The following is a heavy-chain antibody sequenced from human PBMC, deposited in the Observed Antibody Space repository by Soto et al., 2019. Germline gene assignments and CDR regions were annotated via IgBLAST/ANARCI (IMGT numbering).Heavy chain of an antibody. Sequence: QVQLQQWGAGLLKPSETLSLTCAVYGGSFSGYYWSWIRQPPGKGLEWIGEINHGGSTNYNPSLKSPVPIAVDTCKNQFTLKLSSVTAAATAVYYCARARDYSADSERHPLSHSAYWSQGNLVTVST. V-gene: IGHV4-34*01. CDR1: GGSFSGYY. CDR2: INHGGST. J-gene: IGHJ4*01. CDR3: ARARDYSADSERHPLSHSAY. D-gene: IGHD2-21*01.